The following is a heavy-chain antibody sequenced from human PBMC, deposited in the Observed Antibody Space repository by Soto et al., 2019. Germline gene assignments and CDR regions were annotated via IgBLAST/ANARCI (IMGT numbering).Heavy chain of an antibody. CDR2: IIPIFGTA. V-gene: IGHV1-69*01. D-gene: IGHD1-26*01. Sequence: QVQLVQSGAEVKKPGSSVKVSCNASGGTFSSYSINWVRQAPGQGIEWMGEIIPIFGTANYAQKVQGIVTITADESTSTVYMELSSLISEDTAVYYCARDGGRHSGGIDYGGQGTLVTVSS. CDR1: GGTFSSYS. J-gene: IGHJ4*02. CDR3: ARDGGRHSGGIDY.